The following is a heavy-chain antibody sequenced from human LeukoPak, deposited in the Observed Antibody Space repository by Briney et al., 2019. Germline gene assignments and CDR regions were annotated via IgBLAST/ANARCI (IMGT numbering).Heavy chain of an antibody. CDR2: IWYDGSNK. V-gene: IGHV3-33*01. J-gene: IGHJ4*02. Sequence: GRSLRLSCAASGFTFSSYGMHWVRQAPGKGLEWVAVIWYDGSNKYYADSVKGRFTISRDNSKNTLYLQMNSLRAEDPAGYYCARIPPQDIGDWYYFDCWGQGTPVTVS. CDR1: GFTFSSYG. CDR3: ARIPPQDIGDWYYFDC. D-gene: IGHD2-21*02.